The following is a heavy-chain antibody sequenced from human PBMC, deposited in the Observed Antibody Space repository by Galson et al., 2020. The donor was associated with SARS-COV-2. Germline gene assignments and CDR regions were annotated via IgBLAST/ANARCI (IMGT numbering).Heavy chain of an antibody. CDR3: ARLRGYSIYYFDY. CDR2: IYYGGST. V-gene: IGHV4-39*01. D-gene: IGHD5-18*01. CDR1: GGSISSSSYY. Sequence: SETLSLTCTVSGGSISSSSYYWGWIRQPPGKGLEWIGSIYYGGSTYYNPSLKSRVTISVDTSKNQFSLKLSSVTAADTAVYYCARLRGYSIYYFDYWGQGTLVTVSS. J-gene: IGHJ4*02.